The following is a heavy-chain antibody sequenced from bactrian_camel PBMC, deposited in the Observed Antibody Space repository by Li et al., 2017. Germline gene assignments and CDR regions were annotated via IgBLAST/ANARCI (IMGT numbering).Heavy chain of an antibody. V-gene: IGHV3S26*01. Sequence: HVQLVESGGGSVQAGGSLRLSCAASVYSITTLCMAWFRQVQGKEREGVAIFGSGGSTSLADSVKGRFTISRDDARNTLYLKMNDLKPADTATYYCAAGTEKRGWLCAVSAGTAGFGYWGQGTQVTVS. J-gene: IGHJ6*01. D-gene: IGHD7*01. CDR3: AAGTEKRGWLCAVSAGTAGFGY. CDR1: VYSITTLC. CDR2: IFGSGGST.